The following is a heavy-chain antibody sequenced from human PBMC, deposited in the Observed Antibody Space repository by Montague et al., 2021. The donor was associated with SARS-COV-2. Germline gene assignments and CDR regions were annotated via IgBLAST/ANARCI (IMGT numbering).Heavy chain of an antibody. Sequence: QSGAEVKKPGESLRISCKGFGYSFSTYWIGWVRQMPGKGLEWMGTIYPGDSDTRYSPSFQGQVIISADKPISTAYLQWRSLKASDTAIYYCARRAERAEWFDPWGQGTLVIVSA. J-gene: IGHJ5*02. CDR3: ARRAERAEWFDP. D-gene: IGHD6-13*01. CDR2: IYPGDSDT. V-gene: IGHV5-51*01. CDR1: GYSFSTYW.